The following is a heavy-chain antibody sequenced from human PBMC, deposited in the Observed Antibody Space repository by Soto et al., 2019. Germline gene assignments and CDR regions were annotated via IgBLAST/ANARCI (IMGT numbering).Heavy chain of an antibody. CDR2: IYYSGST. CDR3: ARGSETTAPPDYYYYMDV. J-gene: IGHJ6*03. CDR1: GGSISSYY. V-gene: IGHV4-59*08. D-gene: IGHD4-17*01. Sequence: QVQLQVSGPGLVKPSETLSLTCTVSGGSISSYYWSWIRQPPGKGLEWIGYIYYSGSTNYNPSLKSRVTISVDTSKNQFSLKLSSVTAADTAVYYCARGSETTAPPDYYYYMDVWGKGTTVTVSS.